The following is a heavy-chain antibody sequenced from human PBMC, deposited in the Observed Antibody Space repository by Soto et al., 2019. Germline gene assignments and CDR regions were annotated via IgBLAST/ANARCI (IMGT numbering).Heavy chain of an antibody. CDR2: ISYDGSNK. CDR1: GFTFSSYS. J-gene: IGHJ4*02. V-gene: IGHV3-30*03. Sequence: GGSLRLSCAASGFTFSSYSMNWVRQAPGKGLEWVAVISYDGSNKYYADSVKGRFTISRDNSKNTLYLQMNSLRAEDTAVYYCARYDYVWGSFDPFDYWGQGALVTVSS. CDR3: ARYDYVWGSFDPFDY. D-gene: IGHD3-16*01.